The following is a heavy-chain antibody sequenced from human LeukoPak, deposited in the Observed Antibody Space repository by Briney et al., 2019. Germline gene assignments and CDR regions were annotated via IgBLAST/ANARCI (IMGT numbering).Heavy chain of an antibody. V-gene: IGHV3-21*01. D-gene: IGHD3-9*01. Sequence: GGSLRLSCAASGFTFNSYSMNWVRQAPGKGLEWVSSISSGSSYIFYADSVKGRFTISRDNAKNSLYLQMNSLRAEDTAVYYCARGPINHFDWLLYRSPPLGYWFDPWGQGTLVTVSS. CDR2: ISSGSSYI. CDR3: ARGPINHFDWLLYRSPPLGYWFDP. CDR1: GFTFNSYS. J-gene: IGHJ5*02.